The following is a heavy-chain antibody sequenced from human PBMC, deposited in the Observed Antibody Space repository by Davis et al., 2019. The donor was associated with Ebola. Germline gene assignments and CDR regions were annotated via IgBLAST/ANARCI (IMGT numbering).Heavy chain of an antibody. Sequence: GESLKISCAASGFTFSSYSMHWVRQAPGKGLEYVSAIRSNGVSTYYADSAKDRFTISRDNSKNTLYLQVSSLRPEDTAVYYCVKGGRQWLGKGDGMDVWGQGTTVTVSS. D-gene: IGHD6-19*01. V-gene: IGHV3-64D*06. CDR1: GFTFSSYS. CDR3: VKGGRQWLGKGDGMDV. J-gene: IGHJ6*02. CDR2: IRSNGVST.